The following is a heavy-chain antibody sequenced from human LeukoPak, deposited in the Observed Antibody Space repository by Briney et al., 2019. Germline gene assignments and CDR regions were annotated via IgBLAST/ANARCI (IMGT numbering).Heavy chain of an antibody. CDR2: ISGGGGST. CDR1: GFTFSSYA. Sequence: GGSLRLSCAASGFTFSSYAMSWVRQAPGKGLEWVSAISGGGGSTYYADSVKGRFTISRDNSKNTLYLQMNSLRAEDTAVYYCAKDLNWNRYYYYYGMDVWGQGTTVTVSS. D-gene: IGHD1-20*01. V-gene: IGHV3-23*01. J-gene: IGHJ6*02. CDR3: AKDLNWNRYYYYYGMDV.